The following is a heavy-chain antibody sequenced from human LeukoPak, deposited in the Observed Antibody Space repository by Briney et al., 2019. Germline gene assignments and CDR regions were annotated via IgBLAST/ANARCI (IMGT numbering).Heavy chain of an antibody. CDR3: GKDSGYGGNPDHSSYGVDV. CDR2: ISWNSGNI. CDR1: GFSFDDYA. Sequence: GGSLRLSCAASGFSFDDYAMHWVRQAPGKGLEWVSGISWNSGNIAYADAVKGRFTISRDNARNSLYLQMNSLRAGDTALYYCGKDSGYGGNPDHSSYGVDVWGRGTTVTVSS. D-gene: IGHD4-23*01. V-gene: IGHV3-9*01. J-gene: IGHJ6*02.